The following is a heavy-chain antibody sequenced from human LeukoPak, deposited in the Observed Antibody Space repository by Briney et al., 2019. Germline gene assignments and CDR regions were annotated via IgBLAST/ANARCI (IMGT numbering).Heavy chain of an antibody. CDR1: GGSISSNNW. Sequence: PSETLSLTCAVSGGSISSNNWWSWVRQPPGKGLEWIGEIYHSGSTNYNPSLKSRVTISVDKSKNQFSLKLSSVTAADTAVYYCARVPTGDSSGYYLPWAFDIWGQGTMVTVSS. CDR2: IYHSGST. D-gene: IGHD3-22*01. V-gene: IGHV4-4*02. J-gene: IGHJ3*02. CDR3: ARVPTGDSSGYYLPWAFDI.